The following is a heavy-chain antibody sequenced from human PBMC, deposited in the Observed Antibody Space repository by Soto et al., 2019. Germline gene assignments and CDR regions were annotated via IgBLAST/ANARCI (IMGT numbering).Heavy chain of an antibody. CDR2: ISNRGDAI. D-gene: IGHD6-13*01. CDR3: ARDSAGTRTCPHHTFYL. J-gene: IGHJ3*01. CDR1: GFSFSVYY. Sequence: QVQLVESGGGLVKPGGSLRLSCAASGFSFSVYYMTWIRQAPGRGLECISYISNRGDAIYYADSVKGRFTISRDDARSSLLLQMDTPRAEDTAVYYCARDSAGTRTCPHHTFYLWGQGTMVTGAS. V-gene: IGHV3-11*01.